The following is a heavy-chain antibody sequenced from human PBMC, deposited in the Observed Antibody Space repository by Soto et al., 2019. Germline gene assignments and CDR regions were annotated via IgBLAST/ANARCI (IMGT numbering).Heavy chain of an antibody. J-gene: IGHJ5*02. CDR2: ISETGGST. Sequence: EVQLLESGGGLVQPGGSLRLSCAASGFAFSSYAMSWVRQAPGKGLEWVSTISETGGSTYYTDSVKGRFTISRDTSKNTLYLQMNSLRAEDTALYYCAKDARPSSWGQGTLVTVSS. V-gene: IGHV3-23*01. CDR1: GFAFSSYA. CDR3: AKDARPSS.